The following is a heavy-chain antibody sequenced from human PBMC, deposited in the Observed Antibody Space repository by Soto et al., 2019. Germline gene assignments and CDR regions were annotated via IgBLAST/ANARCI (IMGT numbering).Heavy chain of an antibody. D-gene: IGHD6-13*01. CDR1: GISLSSGVVG. Sequence: SGPTLVNPTHTLTLTCTYSGISLSSGVVGVGWIRQPPGEALEWLALIYWNAEQYYNPPLRNRLTITRDPSKNEVVLTLTNMDPVDTATYYCAHRLPGPSGYGVWGHGTTVTVSS. CDR3: AHRLPGPSGYGV. V-gene: IGHV2-5*01. CDR2: IYWNAEQ. J-gene: IGHJ6*02.